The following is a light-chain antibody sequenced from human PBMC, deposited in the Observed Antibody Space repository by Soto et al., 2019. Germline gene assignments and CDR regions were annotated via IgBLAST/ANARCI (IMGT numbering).Light chain of an antibody. CDR1: TNDVGGYNY. V-gene: IGLV2-14*01. J-gene: IGLJ1*01. Sequence: QSALTQPASVSGSPGQSITISCTGTTNDVGGYNYVSWYQQHPGKAHKLLIFEVSSRPSGVSNRFSGSKSGNTAALTISALQAEDEADYFCNSYSSSTCLPDVFGTGTKLTVL. CDR3: NSYSSSTCLPDV. CDR2: EVS.